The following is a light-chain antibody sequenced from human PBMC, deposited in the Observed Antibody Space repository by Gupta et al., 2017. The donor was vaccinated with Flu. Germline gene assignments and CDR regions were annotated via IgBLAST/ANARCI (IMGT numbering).Light chain of an antibody. CDR3: HQYCAWLSYT. CDR2: GAS. CDR1: QSVSNN. Sequence: EIVMTQSPATLSVSPGERATLSCRASQSVSNNLAWYQQKPGQAPRLLIYGASTSDTGIPGRFSGSGCGTEFTLTISSRQSEDFAVYYCHQYCAWLSYTFGQGTKLEIK. V-gene: IGKV3-15*01. J-gene: IGKJ2*01.